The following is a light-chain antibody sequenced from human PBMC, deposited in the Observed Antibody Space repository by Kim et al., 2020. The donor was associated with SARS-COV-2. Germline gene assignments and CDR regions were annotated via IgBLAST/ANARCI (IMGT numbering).Light chain of an antibody. CDR1: SSDVGGYNY. Sequence: QSALTQPASVSGSPGQSITISCTGTSSDVGGYNYVSWYQQHPGKAPKLMIYDVSKRPSGVSNRFSGSKSGNTASLTISGLQAEDEADYYCSSYTGSSTFWVFGTGTKVTVL. V-gene: IGLV2-14*01. CDR3: SSYTGSSTFWV. CDR2: DVS. J-gene: IGLJ1*01.